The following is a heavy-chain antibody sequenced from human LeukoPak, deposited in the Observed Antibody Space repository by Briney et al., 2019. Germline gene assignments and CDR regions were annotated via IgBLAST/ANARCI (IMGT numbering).Heavy chain of an antibody. CDR1: DGSISGYC. D-gene: IGHD6-19*01. CDR3: ARGFSVAGMRSFGY. Sequence: SETLSLTCTVSDGSISGYCWNWIRQPAGKGFEWIGRIYTSGTTTYSPSLKSRVTLSIDTSKDQFSLSLNSVTAADTAVYYCARGFSVAGMRSFGYWGQGILVTVSS. CDR2: IYTSGTT. V-gene: IGHV4-4*07. J-gene: IGHJ4*02.